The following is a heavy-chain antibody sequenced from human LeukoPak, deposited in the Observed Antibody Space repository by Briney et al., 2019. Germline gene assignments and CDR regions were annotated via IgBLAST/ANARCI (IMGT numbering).Heavy chain of an antibody. D-gene: IGHD4-17*01. Sequence: SETLSLTCTVSGDSISSYYWSWIRQPPGKGLEWIGYIHYSGSTNYNPSLKSRVTISVDTSKMQFSLKLSSVTAADTAAYYCARHDYGATQDYWGQGTLVTVSS. CDR1: GDSISSYY. CDR3: ARHDYGATQDY. J-gene: IGHJ4*02. CDR2: IHYSGST. V-gene: IGHV4-59*01.